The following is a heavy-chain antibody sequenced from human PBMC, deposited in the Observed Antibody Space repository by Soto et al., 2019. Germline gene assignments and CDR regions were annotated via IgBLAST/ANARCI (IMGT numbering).Heavy chain of an antibody. V-gene: IGHV3-33*01. D-gene: IGHD6-19*01. CDR3: ARDLGQWPLSYFDY. Sequence: PWGSLRLSCAPSGFTFSSYGMHWVRHSPGKGLEWVAVIWYDGTNKYYADSVKGRFTISRDNSKNTLYLQMNSLRAEDTAVYYCARDLGQWPLSYFDYWGQGTLVTVSS. CDR2: IWYDGTNK. J-gene: IGHJ4*02. CDR1: GFTFSSYG.